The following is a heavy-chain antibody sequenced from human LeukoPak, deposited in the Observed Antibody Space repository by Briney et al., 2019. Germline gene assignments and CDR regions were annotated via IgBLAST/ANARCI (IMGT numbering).Heavy chain of an antibody. Sequence: GGSLRLSCAASGFTFSSFDMHWVRQPTGQGLEWVSTIGTASDTYYPGSVEGRFTLSRDNAKNSLYLQMNSLTAGDTAVHYCARGPPRGKYYYMDVWGKGTTVTVSS. CDR2: IGTASDT. D-gene: IGHD1-1*01. CDR3: ARGPPRGKYYYMDV. CDR1: GFTFSSFD. V-gene: IGHV3-13*01. J-gene: IGHJ6*03.